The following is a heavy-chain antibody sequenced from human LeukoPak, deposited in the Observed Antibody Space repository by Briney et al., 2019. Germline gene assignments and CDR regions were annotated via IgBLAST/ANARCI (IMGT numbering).Heavy chain of an antibody. V-gene: IGHV1-24*01. CDR1: GYTLTELS. CDR2: FDPEDGET. Sequence: ASVTVSCKVSGYTLTELSMHWVRQAPGKGLEWMGGFDPEDGETIYAQKFQGRVTMTEDTSTDTAYMELSSLRSEDTAVYYCATSGSSFYNYYYYGMDVWGQGTTVTVSS. D-gene: IGHD3-10*01. CDR3: ATSGSSFYNYYYYGMDV. J-gene: IGHJ6*02.